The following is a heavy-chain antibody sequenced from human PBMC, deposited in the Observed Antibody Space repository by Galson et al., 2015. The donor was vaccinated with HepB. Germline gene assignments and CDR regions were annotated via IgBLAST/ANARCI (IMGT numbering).Heavy chain of an antibody. CDR3: ARDLFIAARPGVSFDY. CDR1: GFTFSSYW. Sequence: SLRLSCAASGFTFSSYWISWVRQAPGKGLEWVANIKQDGSEKYYVDSVKGRFTISRDNAKNSLYLQMNSLRAEDTAVYYCARDLFIAARPGVSFDYWGQGTLVTVSS. V-gene: IGHV3-7*03. CDR2: IKQDGSEK. J-gene: IGHJ4*02. D-gene: IGHD6-6*01.